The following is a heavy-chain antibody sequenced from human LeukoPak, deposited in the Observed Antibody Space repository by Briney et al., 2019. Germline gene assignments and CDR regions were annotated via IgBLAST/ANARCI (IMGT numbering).Heavy chain of an antibody. Sequence: SVKVSCKASGGTFSNYAFSWVRQAPGQGLEWMGGIIPIVGTTNYAQMFQGRVTITADESTSTAYMELSSLRSEDTAVYYCARGGYYYDSSGYSHLPDYWGQGTLVTVSA. CDR2: IIPIVGTT. CDR1: GGTFSNYA. D-gene: IGHD3-22*01. V-gene: IGHV1-69*13. CDR3: ARGGYYYDSSGYSHLPDY. J-gene: IGHJ4*02.